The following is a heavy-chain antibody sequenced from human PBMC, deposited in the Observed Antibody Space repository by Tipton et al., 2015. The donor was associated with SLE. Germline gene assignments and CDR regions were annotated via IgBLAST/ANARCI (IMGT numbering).Heavy chain of an antibody. CDR1: GFTFSSYW. Sequence: SLRLSCAASGFTFSSYWMHWVRQAPGKGLVWVSRINSDGSSTRYADSVKGRFTISRDNAKNTLYLQMNSLRAEDTAVYYCARDSSSPRGTYYYGMDVWGQGTTVTVSS. CDR3: ARDSSSPRGTYYYGMDV. CDR2: INSDGSST. V-gene: IGHV3-74*01. D-gene: IGHD6-6*01. J-gene: IGHJ6*02.